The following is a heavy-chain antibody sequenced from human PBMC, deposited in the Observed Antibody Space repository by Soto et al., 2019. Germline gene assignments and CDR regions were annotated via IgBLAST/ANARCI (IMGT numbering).Heavy chain of an antibody. J-gene: IGHJ6*02. D-gene: IGHD5-12*01. CDR1: GFTFSSYA. Sequence: PGGSLRLSCAASGFTFSSYAMHWVRQAPGKGLEWVAVISYDGSNEYYADSVKGRFTISRDNSKNTLYLQMNSLRAEDTAVYYCARDLAGGYSGYDWGVGYYGMDVWGQGTTVTVSS. CDR2: ISYDGSNE. V-gene: IGHV3-30-3*01. CDR3: ARDLAGGYSGYDWGVGYYGMDV.